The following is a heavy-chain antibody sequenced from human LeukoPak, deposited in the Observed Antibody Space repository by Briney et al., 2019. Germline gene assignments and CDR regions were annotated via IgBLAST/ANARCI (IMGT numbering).Heavy chain of an antibody. J-gene: IGHJ4*02. CDR3: ARDYYDSSGYYYFDY. D-gene: IGHD3-22*01. V-gene: IGHV3-11*04. CDR2: ISSSGSTI. Sequence: GGSLRLSCAASGFNFSDYYMSWLRQAPGRGLEGVPYISSSGSTIYYADSVKGRFTISRDNAKNSLYLQMNSLRAEDTAVYYCARDYYDSSGYYYFDYWGQGTLVTVSS. CDR1: GFNFSDYY.